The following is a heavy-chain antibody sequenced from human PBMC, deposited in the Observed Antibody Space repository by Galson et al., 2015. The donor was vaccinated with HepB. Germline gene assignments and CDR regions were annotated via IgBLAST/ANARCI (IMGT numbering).Heavy chain of an antibody. CDR1: TFIFSTYS. D-gene: IGHD3-9*01. CDR3: ARESPAYYDILTGYSYYYYAMDV. CDR2: ISSSSSTI. J-gene: IGHJ6*02. V-gene: IGHV3-48*04. Sequence: SLRLSCAASTFIFSTYSMNWVRQAPGKGLECVSYISSSSSTIYYADSVKGRFTISRDNAKNSLYLQMNSLRVEDTAVYYCARESPAYYDILTGYSYYYYAMDVWGQGTTVTVSS.